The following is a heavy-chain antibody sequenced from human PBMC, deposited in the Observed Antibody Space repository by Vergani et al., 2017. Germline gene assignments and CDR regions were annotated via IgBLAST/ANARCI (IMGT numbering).Heavy chain of an antibody. J-gene: IGHJ4*02. CDR3: AREWHIVVVTANPFDY. V-gene: IGHV3-30*03. CDR1: GFGFKNFA. CDR2: ISKDGTHD. Sequence: QVSLVESGGGVVQPGRSLTLTCSASGFGFKNFAMHWVRQAPGKGLEWVATISKDGTHDYYEPSVRGRFAVSRDNFKNTMYLQMDRLTTDDTAVYFCAREWHIVVVTANPFDYWGQGTLVTVSS. D-gene: IGHD2-21*02.